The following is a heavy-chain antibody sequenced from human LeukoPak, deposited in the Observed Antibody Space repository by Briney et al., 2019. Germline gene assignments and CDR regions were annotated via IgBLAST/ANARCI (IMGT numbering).Heavy chain of an antibody. CDR3: ARDGSGPYYYYGMDV. CDR1: GFTFSDYY. CDR2: ISSSSSYT. J-gene: IGHJ6*04. Sequence: GGSLRLSYAASGFTFSDYYMSWIRQAPGKGLEWVSYISSSSSYTNYADSVKGRFTISRDNAKNSLYLQMNSLRAEDTAVYYCARDGSGPYYYYGMDVWGKGTTVTVSS. V-gene: IGHV3-11*06. D-gene: IGHD3-10*01.